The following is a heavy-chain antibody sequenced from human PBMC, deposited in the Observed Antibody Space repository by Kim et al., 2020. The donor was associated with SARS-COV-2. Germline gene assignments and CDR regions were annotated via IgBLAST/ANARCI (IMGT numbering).Heavy chain of an antibody. J-gene: IGHJ6*02. CDR2: RT. CDR3: ARDDQYGMDV. Sequence: RTYYTPSLKSRITISVDTSKNQFSLKLSSVTAADTAVYYCARDDQYGMDVWGQGTTVTVSS. V-gene: IGHV4-31*02.